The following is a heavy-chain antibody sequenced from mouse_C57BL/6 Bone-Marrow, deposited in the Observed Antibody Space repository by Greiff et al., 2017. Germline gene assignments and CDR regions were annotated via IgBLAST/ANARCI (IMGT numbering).Heavy chain of an antibody. D-gene: IGHD2-12*01. CDR1: GYTFTEYS. V-gene: IGHV1-62-2*01. CDR2: FQPGGGSI. Sequence: VQLLQSGAELVKPGASVKLSCKASGYTFTEYSIHWVKQRPGQGLAWIGWFQPGGGSINYNEKFKSKATLTVDKSSSTAYMELSSLTSEDSAVYYCARYEESYDHSLDYWGQGTPVTVSA. J-gene: IGHJ4*01. CDR3: ARYEESYDHSLDY.